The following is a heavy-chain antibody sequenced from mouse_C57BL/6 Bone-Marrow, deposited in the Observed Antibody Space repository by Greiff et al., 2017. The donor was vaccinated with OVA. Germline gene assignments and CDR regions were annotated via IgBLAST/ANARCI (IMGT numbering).Heavy chain of an antibody. V-gene: IGHV5-6*01. D-gene: IGHD2-2*01. CDR2: ISSGGSYT. J-gene: IGHJ4*01. CDR3: ARKGVVTTRGNYAMDY. CDR1: GFTFSSYG. Sequence: EVQVVESGGDLVKPGGSLKLSCAASGFTFSSYGMSWVRQTPDKRLEWVATISSGGSYTYYPDSVKGRFTISRDNAKNTLYLQMSSLKSEDTAMYYCARKGVVTTRGNYAMDYWGKGTSVTVSS.